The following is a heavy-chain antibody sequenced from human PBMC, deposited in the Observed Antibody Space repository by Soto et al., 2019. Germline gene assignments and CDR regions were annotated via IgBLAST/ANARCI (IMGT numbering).Heavy chain of an antibody. D-gene: IGHD6-19*01. CDR2: ISAYNGNT. J-gene: IGHJ4*02. CDR3: ARVASLYSSGWYRGIFFDY. Sequence: ASVKVSCKASGYTFTSYGISWVRQAPGQGLERMGWISAYNGNTNYAQKLQGRVTMTTDTSTSTAYMELRSLRSDDTAVYYCARVASLYSSGWYRGIFFDYWGQGTLVTVSS. CDR1: GYTFTSYG. V-gene: IGHV1-18*01.